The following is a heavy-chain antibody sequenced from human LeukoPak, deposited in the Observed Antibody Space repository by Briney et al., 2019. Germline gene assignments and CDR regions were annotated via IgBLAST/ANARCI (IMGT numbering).Heavy chain of an antibody. CDR3: ARVIGGNGGWFDP. V-gene: IGHV1-46*01. D-gene: IGHD4-23*01. CDR2: INPSGGST. Sequence: ASVKVSCKASGYTFISYYMHWVRQAPGQGLEWMGIINPSGGSTSYAQKFQGRVTMTRDTSTSTVYMELSSLRSEDTAVYYCARVIGGNGGWFDPWGQGTLVTVSS. J-gene: IGHJ5*02. CDR1: GYTFISYY.